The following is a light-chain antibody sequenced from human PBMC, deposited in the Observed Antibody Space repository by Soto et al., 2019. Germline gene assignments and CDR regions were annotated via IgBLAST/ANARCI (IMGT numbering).Light chain of an antibody. CDR3: HQYGSPPGT. CDR1: QSVRSNY. J-gene: IGKJ2*01. V-gene: IGKV3-20*01. CDR2: GVS. Sequence: EIVLTQSPDTLSLSPGERATLSCRASQSVRSNYLAWYQRKPGQSPRLLIYGVSTRATGLSDRFSGSGSGTDFTLSISRLEPEDFAVYYCHQYGSPPGTFGQGTKLEIK.